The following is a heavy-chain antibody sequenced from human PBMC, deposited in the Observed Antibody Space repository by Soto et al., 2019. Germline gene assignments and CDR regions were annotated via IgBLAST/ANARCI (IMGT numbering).Heavy chain of an antibody. V-gene: IGHV4-34*01. CDR3: ARGLITGSHYSGGWYYFDS. CDR2: INHSGSA. CDR1: GESFSAYI. Sequence: SETLSLTCAVYGESFSAYICTWIRQTPGKGLQWIGQINHSGSASYNPSLKSRVTISVHTSNSQFSLELSSVTAADTAVYYCARGLITGSHYSGGWYYFDSWGQGTQVTVS. J-gene: IGHJ4*02. D-gene: IGHD6-19*01.